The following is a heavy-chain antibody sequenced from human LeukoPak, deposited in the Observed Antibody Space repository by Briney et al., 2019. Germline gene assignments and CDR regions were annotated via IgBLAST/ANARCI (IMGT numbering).Heavy chain of an antibody. CDR2: ISAYNGNT. CDR1: GYTFTSYG. Sequence: ASVKVSCKASGYTFTSYGISWVRQAPGQGLEWMGWISAYNGNTNYAQKLQGRVTMTTDTSTSTAYMELRSLRSDDTAVYYCARDLVVPAAMSYYYYYYMDVWGKGTTVTVSS. V-gene: IGHV1-18*01. D-gene: IGHD2-2*01. J-gene: IGHJ6*03. CDR3: ARDLVVPAAMSYYYYYYMDV.